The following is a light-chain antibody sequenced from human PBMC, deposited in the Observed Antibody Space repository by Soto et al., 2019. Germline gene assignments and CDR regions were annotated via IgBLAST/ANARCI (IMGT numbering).Light chain of an antibody. CDR2: NSY. CDR3: QQYENWPPVT. V-gene: IGKV3-15*01. CDR1: QNIRRS. J-gene: IGKJ4*01. Sequence: IVMTQSPATLSVSPGERATLSCRASQNIRRSLAWYQQKPGQPPRLLIYNSYTRATGIAARFSGSGSGTDFTLTISSLQVEDFAVYFCQQYENWPPVTVGGGTKVDIK.